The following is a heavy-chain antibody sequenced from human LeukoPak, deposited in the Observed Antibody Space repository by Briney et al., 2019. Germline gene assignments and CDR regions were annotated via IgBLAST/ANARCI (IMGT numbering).Heavy chain of an antibody. CDR3: ARVGPNHYYGSGSYAY. Sequence: GGSLRLSCAASGFTFSTYSMNWVRQAPGKGLEWVSYISSSSSTIYYADSVKGRFTISRDNAKNSLYLQMNSLRAEDTAVYYCARVGPNHYYGSGSYAYWGQGTLVTVSS. D-gene: IGHD3-10*01. CDR2: ISSSSSTI. J-gene: IGHJ4*02. CDR1: GFTFSTYS. V-gene: IGHV3-48*04.